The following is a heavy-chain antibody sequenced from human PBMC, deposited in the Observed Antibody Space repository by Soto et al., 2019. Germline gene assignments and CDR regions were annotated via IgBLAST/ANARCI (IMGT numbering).Heavy chain of an antibody. V-gene: IGHV4-39*01. Sequence: SETLSLTCTVSGGSISSGGYYWSWIRQPPGKGLEWIGSIYYSGSTYYNPSLKSRVTISVDTSKNQFSLKLSSVTAADTAVYYCASSDVVVTARGIYYYYGMDVWGQGTTVTVSS. J-gene: IGHJ6*02. CDR2: IYYSGST. CDR3: ASSDVVVTARGIYYYYGMDV. D-gene: IGHD2-21*02. CDR1: GGSISSGGYY.